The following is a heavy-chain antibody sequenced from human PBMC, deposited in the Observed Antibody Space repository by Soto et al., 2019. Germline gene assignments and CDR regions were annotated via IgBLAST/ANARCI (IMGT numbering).Heavy chain of an antibody. CDR3: ARDRHYYDSSRGMDV. J-gene: IGHJ6*02. CDR1: GGPISSYY. D-gene: IGHD3-22*01. Sequence: SETLSLTCTVSGGPISSYYWSWIRQPAGKGLEWIGRIYTSGSTNYNPSLKSRVTMSVDTSKNQFSLKLSSVTAADTAVYYCARDRHYYDSSRGMDVWGQGTTVTVSS. V-gene: IGHV4-4*07. CDR2: IYTSGST.